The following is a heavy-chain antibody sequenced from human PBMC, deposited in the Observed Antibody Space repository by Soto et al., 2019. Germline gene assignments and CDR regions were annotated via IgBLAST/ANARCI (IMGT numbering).Heavy chain of an antibody. J-gene: IGHJ5*02. CDR2: IYHSGST. CDR3: ARDQFEGNWFDP. V-gene: IGHV4-30-2*01. Sequence: GLEWIGYIYHSGSTLYNPSLKSRVTISVDKSKNQFSLKLSSVTAADTAVYYCARDQFEGNWFDPWGQGTLVTVSS.